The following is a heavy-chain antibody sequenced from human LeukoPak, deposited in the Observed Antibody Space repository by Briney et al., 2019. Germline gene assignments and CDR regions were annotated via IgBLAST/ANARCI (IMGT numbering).Heavy chain of an antibody. CDR3: ARDSSSWYRPDAFDI. CDR1: GGSFSGYY. J-gene: IGHJ3*02. Sequence: SETLSLTCAVYGGSFSGYYWSWIRQPPGKGLEWIGEINHSGSTNYNTSFKSRVTISVEKSKNQSSLKLSNVTAADTTVYYCARDSSSWYRPDAFDIWGQGTMVTVSS. CDR2: INHSGST. D-gene: IGHD6-13*01. V-gene: IGHV4-34*01.